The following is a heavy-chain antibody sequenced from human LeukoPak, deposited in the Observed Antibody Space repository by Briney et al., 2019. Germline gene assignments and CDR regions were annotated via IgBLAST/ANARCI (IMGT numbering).Heavy chain of an antibody. V-gene: IGHV1-18*01. J-gene: IGHJ4*02. Sequence: GASVKVSCKASGYIFINHGIAWVRQAPGQGLQYMGWISAYNGRTDYAQNPQGRVTMTTDTATTTAYMELSSLTPDDTAVYFCARWGASPNDFWGQGTLVTVSS. CDR2: ISAYNGRT. D-gene: IGHD3-16*01. CDR3: ARWGASPNDF. CDR1: GYIFINHG.